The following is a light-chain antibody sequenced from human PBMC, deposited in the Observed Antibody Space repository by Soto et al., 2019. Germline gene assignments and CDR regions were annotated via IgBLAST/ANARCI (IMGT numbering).Light chain of an antibody. CDR1: QGVSSY. V-gene: IGKV3-15*01. Sequence: EIVMTQSPAALSVSLGERVSLTCRASQGVSSYLAWYQQKPGQAPRLLISDASTRATDIPDRFSGSGSGTDFPLTLSSLQFSDLAVYSCLQYSTWPPLYTFGQGTKLENK. J-gene: IGKJ2*01. CDR3: LQYSTWPPLYT. CDR2: DAS.